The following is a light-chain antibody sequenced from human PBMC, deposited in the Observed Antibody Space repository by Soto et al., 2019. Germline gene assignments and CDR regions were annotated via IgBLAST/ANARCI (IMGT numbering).Light chain of an antibody. Sequence: QSVLTQPASVSAAPGQKVTISCSGSSSNIGTNYVAWYQHLPGTAPTLLIYDNNKRYPGGPDRFSGSKSGTSATLGITGLQTEDEADYYCGTWDTTLGAAHYAFGSGTKVTV. CDR1: SSNIGTNY. CDR2: DNN. J-gene: IGLJ1*01. V-gene: IGLV1-51*01. CDR3: GTWDTTLGAAHYA.